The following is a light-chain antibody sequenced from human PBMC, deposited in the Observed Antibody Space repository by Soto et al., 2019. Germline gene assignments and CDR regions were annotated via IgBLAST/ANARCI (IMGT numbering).Light chain of an antibody. Sequence: DIQLTQSPSSVAASVGDRVTITCLARQGISSYLAWYQQKPGKAPKLLIYAASTLQSEVPSRFSGSGSGTDFTLTISSLQPEDFATYYCQQLNSYPRTFGQGTKVDIK. J-gene: IGKJ1*01. V-gene: IGKV1-9*01. CDR2: AAS. CDR1: QGISSY. CDR3: QQLNSYPRT.